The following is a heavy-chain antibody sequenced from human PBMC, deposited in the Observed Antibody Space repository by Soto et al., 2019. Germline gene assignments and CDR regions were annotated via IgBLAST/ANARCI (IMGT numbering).Heavy chain of an antibody. CDR1: GGTFSSYA. CDR2: IIPTFGTA. Sequence: SVKVSFKASGGTFSSYAISWGRQAPGQGLEWMGGIIPTFGTANYAQKFQGRVTITADKSTSTAYMELSSLRSEDTAVYYCARDDGYNSLYFDYWGQGTLVTVSS. CDR3: ARDDGYNSLYFDY. D-gene: IGHD5-12*01. J-gene: IGHJ4*02. V-gene: IGHV1-69*06.